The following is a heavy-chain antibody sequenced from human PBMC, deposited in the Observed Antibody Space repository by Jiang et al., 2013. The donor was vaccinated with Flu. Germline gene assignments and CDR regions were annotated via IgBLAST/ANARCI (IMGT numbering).Heavy chain of an antibody. CDR2: IYYSGST. CDR1: GGSISSYY. D-gene: IGHD3-10*01. Sequence: PGLVKPSETLSLTCTVPGGSISSYYWSWIRQPPGKGLEWIGYIYYSGSTNYNPSLKSRVTISVDTSKNQFSLKLSSVTAADTAVYYCARSFGKVDYWGQGTLVTVSS. CDR3: ARSFGKVDY. J-gene: IGHJ4*02. V-gene: IGHV4-59*01.